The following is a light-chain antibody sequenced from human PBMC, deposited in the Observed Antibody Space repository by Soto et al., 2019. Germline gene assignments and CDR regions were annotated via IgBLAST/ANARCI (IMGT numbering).Light chain of an antibody. CDR2: GAS. Sequence: EIVMTQSPVPLSVSPGERATLSCRASQSVSTNLAWYQQKPGQAPRVLIYGASTRATNIPVRFSGSGSGTDFTLTISRLEPEDFAVYYCQQYGSSPTLGQGTKVDIK. V-gene: IGKV3-20*01. J-gene: IGKJ1*01. CDR3: QQYGSSPT. CDR1: QSVSTN.